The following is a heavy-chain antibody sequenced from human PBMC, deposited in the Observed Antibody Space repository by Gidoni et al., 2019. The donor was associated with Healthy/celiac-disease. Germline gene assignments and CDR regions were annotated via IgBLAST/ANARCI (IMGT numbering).Heavy chain of an antibody. Sequence: QVQLVQSGAEVKKPGSSVKVSCKASGGTFSRSTISWVRQAPGQGLEWMGRIIPILGIANYAQKFQGRVTITADKSTSTAYMELSSLRSEDTAVYYCARGEWGIAAAGTLIGFDPWGQGTLVTVSS. CDR1: GGTFSRST. V-gene: IGHV1-69*02. J-gene: IGHJ5*02. D-gene: IGHD6-13*01. CDR2: IIPILGIA. CDR3: ARGEWGIAAAGTLIGFDP.